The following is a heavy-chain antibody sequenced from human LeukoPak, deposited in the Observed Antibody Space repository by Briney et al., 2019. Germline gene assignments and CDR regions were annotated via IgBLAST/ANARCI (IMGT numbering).Heavy chain of an antibody. CDR1: SGSISTYY. V-gene: IGHV4-59*01. J-gene: IGHJ4*02. CDR2: LYYSGTT. D-gene: IGHD2-15*01. CDR3: ARENLDSSVFDY. Sequence: SETLSLTCTVSSGSISTYYWTWIRQPPGRGLEWLGNLYYSGTTNYNPSLQSRVTISVDTSRKQFSLNLRSVTASDTGVYYCARENLDSSVFDYWGQGIVVTVSS.